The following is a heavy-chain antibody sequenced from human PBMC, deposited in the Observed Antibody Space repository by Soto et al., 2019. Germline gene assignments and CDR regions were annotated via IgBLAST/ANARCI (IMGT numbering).Heavy chain of an antibody. CDR2: IYSSGNT. Sequence: QLQLQESGPGLVKPSETLSLTCAVSGDSISSSSYYWGWIRQPPGKGLEWIGSIYSSGNTYYNPSLKSRVAISVDTSRNRFSLKLTSVTAADTAVYYCVPRGPTFYYYGVDVWGQGTTVTVSS. CDR3: VPRGPTFYYYGVDV. V-gene: IGHV4-39*01. D-gene: IGHD2-2*01. J-gene: IGHJ6*02. CDR1: GDSISSSSYY.